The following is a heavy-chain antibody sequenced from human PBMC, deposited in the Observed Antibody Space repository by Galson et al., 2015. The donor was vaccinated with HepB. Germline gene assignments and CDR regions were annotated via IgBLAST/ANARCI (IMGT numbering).Heavy chain of an antibody. CDR1: GFTFSSYG. Sequence: SLRLSCAASGFTFSSYGMHWVRQAPGKGLEWVAVIWYDGSNKYYADSVKGRFTISRDNSKNTLYLQMNSLRAEDTAVYYCARDHFQLWFGELNWFDPWGQGTLVTVSS. CDR3: ARDHFQLWFGELNWFDP. J-gene: IGHJ5*02. D-gene: IGHD3-10*01. V-gene: IGHV3-33*01. CDR2: IWYDGSNK.